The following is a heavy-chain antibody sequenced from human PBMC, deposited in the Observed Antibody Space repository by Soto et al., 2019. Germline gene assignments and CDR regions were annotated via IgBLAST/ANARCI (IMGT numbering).Heavy chain of an antibody. CDR3: ACVRYDSSSWYGDYYYYGMDV. J-gene: IGHJ6*02. Sequence: ASVKVSCKASGYTFTSYDINWVRQATGQGLEGMGWMNPNSGNTGYAQKFQGRVTMTRNTSISTAYMELSSLRSEDTAVYYCACVRYDSSSWYGDYYYYGMDVWGQVTTVTVSS. CDR2: MNPNSGNT. V-gene: IGHV1-8*01. CDR1: GYTFTSYD. D-gene: IGHD6-13*01.